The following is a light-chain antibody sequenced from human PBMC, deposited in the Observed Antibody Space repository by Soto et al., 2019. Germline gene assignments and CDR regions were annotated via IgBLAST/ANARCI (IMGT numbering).Light chain of an antibody. Sequence: EIVMTQSPATLSMSPGERATLSCWASQTISSSLAWYQQKPGQAPRLLIYGASTRAAGVPARFSGSGSGTEFTLTINRLEPEDFAVYYCQQYNRWPLTFGGGTKVDIK. CDR3: QQYNRWPLT. CDR2: GAS. J-gene: IGKJ4*01. CDR1: QTISSS. V-gene: IGKV3-15*01.